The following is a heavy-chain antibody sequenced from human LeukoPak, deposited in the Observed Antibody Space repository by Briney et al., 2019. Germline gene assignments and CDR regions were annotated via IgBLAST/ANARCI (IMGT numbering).Heavy chain of an antibody. J-gene: IGHJ6*03. Sequence: SETLSLTCTVSGGSISSSSYYWGWIRQPPGKGLEWIGSIYYSGSTYYNPSLKSRVTISVDTSKNQFSLKLSSVTAADTAVYYCARGYGSGSYWIYYYYMDVWGKGTTVTVSS. D-gene: IGHD1-26*01. CDR1: GGSISSSSYY. V-gene: IGHV4-39*07. CDR3: ARGYGSGSYWIYYYYMDV. CDR2: IYYSGST.